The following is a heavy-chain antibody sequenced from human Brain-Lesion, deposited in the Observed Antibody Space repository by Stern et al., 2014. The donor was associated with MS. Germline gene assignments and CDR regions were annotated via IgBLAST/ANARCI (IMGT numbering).Heavy chain of an antibody. V-gene: IGHV4-39*01. CDR2: IYYSGFT. D-gene: IGHD1-26*01. J-gene: IGHJ4*02. CDR3: ARHDSVPRPSQLYSARDRGPGYFDY. Sequence: VQLVESGPGLVKPSETLSLTCTVSGGSISSSTYYWAWIRPPPGKGLEWIGHIYYSGFTYYHPSLKSRVTISVDMPKNQFPLKLTSVTAADTAIYYCARHDSVPRPSQLYSARDRGPGYFDYWGQGTLVTVSS. CDR1: GGSISSSTYY.